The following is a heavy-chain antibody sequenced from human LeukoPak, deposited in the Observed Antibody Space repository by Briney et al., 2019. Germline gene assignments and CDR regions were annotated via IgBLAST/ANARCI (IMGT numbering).Heavy chain of an antibody. D-gene: IGHD6-19*01. Sequence: PSEALSLTCTVSGGSITSYYWCWIRQPPGKGLEWIGHVFHSGSTNYNPSLKSRVTISVDTSKNQFSLKLSSVTAADTAVYYCTRPYSSGWYGTFSIWGQGTMVTVSS. J-gene: IGHJ3*02. V-gene: IGHV4-59*01. CDR1: GGSITSYY. CDR3: TRPYSSGWYGTFSI. CDR2: VFHSGST.